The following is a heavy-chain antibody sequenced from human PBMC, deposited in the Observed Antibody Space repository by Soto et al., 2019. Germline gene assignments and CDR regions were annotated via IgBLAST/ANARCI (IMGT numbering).Heavy chain of an antibody. CDR3: ARLKTTPNDAFDI. J-gene: IGHJ3*02. D-gene: IGHD1-1*01. CDR2: IYHSGNS. Sequence: QVQLQESGPGLVKPSGTLSLTCTVSGGSISSSNWWSWVRQTPGKGLEWIAEIYHSGNSNYNPALMSRVTISVVKSKNQFSLTLSPVTAADTAIYYCARLKTTPNDAFDIWGQGTMVTVSS. CDR1: GGSISSSNW. V-gene: IGHV4-4*02.